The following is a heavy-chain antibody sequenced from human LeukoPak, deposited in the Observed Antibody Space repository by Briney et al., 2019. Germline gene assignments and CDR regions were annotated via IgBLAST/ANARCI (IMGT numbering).Heavy chain of an antibody. CDR2: IRYDGSNK. D-gene: IGHD6-13*01. CDR3: AKDMSSSWYRAPDY. Sequence: PGGSLGLSCAASGFTFSSYGMHWVRQAPGKGLEWVAFIRYDGSNKYYADSVKGRFTISRDNSKNTLYLQMNSLRAEDTAVYYCAKDMSSSWYRAPDYWGQGTLVTVSS. J-gene: IGHJ4*02. V-gene: IGHV3-30*02. CDR1: GFTFSSYG.